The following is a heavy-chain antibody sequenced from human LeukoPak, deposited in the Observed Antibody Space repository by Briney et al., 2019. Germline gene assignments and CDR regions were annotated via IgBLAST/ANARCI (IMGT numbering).Heavy chain of an antibody. V-gene: IGHV1-18*01. CDR3: ARTTLVVVDATVFVLDY. CDR1: GYTFTSYG. J-gene: IGHJ4*02. Sequence: ASVKVSCKASGYTFTSYGISWLRQAPGQGLEWMEWISAYNGNTNYAQKLQGRVTMTTDTSTSTAYMELRSLRSDDTAVYYCARTTLVVVDATVFVLDYWGQGTLVTVSS. CDR2: ISAYNGNT. D-gene: IGHD2-15*01.